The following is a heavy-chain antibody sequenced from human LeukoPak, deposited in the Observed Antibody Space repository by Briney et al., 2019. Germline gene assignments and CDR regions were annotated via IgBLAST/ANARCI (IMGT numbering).Heavy chain of an antibody. CDR2: IYHSGST. Sequence: SETLSLTCTVSGGSISSGGYYWSWIRQPPGKGLEWIGYIYHSGSTYYNPSLKSRVTISVDRSKNQFSLKLSSVTAADTAVYYCARDLLGLRNRGWFDPWGQGTLVTVSS. V-gene: IGHV4-30-2*01. CDR1: GGSISSGGYY. J-gene: IGHJ5*02. CDR3: ARDLLGLRNRGWFDP. D-gene: IGHD1-14*01.